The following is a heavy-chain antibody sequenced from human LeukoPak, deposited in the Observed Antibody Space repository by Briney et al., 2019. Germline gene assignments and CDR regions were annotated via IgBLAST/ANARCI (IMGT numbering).Heavy chain of an antibody. D-gene: IGHD2-2*01. Sequence: GGSLRLSCAASGFTFSSYAMSWVRQAPGKGLDWVSAISGSGGSTYYADSVKGRFTISRDNSKNTLYLEMNSLRAEDTAVYYCARGGYCSSTSCYGVPPEYYYYGMDVWGQGTTVTVSS. V-gene: IGHV3-23*01. CDR1: GFTFSSYA. CDR3: ARGGYCSSTSCYGVPPEYYYYGMDV. J-gene: IGHJ6*02. CDR2: ISGSGGST.